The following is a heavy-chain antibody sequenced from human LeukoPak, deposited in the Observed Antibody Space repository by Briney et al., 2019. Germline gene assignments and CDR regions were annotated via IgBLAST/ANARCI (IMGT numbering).Heavy chain of an antibody. CDR1: GFTFSSYA. J-gene: IGHJ4*02. CDR3: ARGGIVTTTIQIPTTDY. V-gene: IGHV3-30-3*01. D-gene: IGHD5-12*01. Sequence: GRSLRLSCAASGFTFSSYAMHWVRQAPGKGLEWVAVISYDGSNKYYADSVKGRFTISRDNSKNTLYLQMNSLRAEDTAVYYCARGGIVTTTIQIPTTDYWGQGTLVTVSS. CDR2: ISYDGSNK.